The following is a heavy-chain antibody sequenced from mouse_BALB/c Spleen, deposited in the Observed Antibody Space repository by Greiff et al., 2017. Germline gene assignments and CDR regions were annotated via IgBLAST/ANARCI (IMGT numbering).Heavy chain of an antibody. J-gene: IGHJ4*01. CDR3: ARSRKLFTTVVATEDYAMDY. V-gene: IGHV1S81*02. CDR2: INPSNGRT. CDR1: GYTFTSYW. Sequence: QVQLQQPGAELVKPGASVKLSCKASGYTFTSYWMHWVKQRPGQGLEWIGEINPSNGRTNYNEKFKSKATLTVDKSSSTAYMQLSSLTSEDSAVYYCARSRKLFTTVVATEDYAMDYWGQGTSVTVSS. D-gene: IGHD1-1*01.